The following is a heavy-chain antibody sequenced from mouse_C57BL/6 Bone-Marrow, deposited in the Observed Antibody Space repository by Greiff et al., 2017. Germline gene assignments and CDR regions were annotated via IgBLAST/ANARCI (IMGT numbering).Heavy chain of an antibody. CDR1: GFNIKDDY. D-gene: IGHD2-4*01. J-gene: IGHJ1*03. V-gene: IGHV14-4*01. CDR3: TFYYDYDGGYFDV. Sequence: VQLQQSGAELVRPGASVKLSCTASGFNIKDDYMHWVKQRPEQGLEWIGWIDPENGDTEYASKFQGKATITADTSSNTAYLQLSSLTSEDTAVYYCTFYYDYDGGYFDVWGTGTTVTVSS. CDR2: IDPENGDT.